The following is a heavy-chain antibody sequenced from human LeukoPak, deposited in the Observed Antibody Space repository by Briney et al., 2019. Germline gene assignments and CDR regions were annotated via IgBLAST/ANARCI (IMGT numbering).Heavy chain of an antibody. D-gene: IGHD3-22*01. CDR1: GGSFSGYY. CDR2: ISSSSTTI. V-gene: IGHV3-48*01. Sequence: ETLSLTCAVYGGSFSGYYWSWVRQAPGKGLEWVSYISSSSTTIYYADSVKGRFTISRDNAKNSLYLQMNSLRAEDTAVYYCARDHHRRLYDSQARDTFDFWGQGTMVTVSS. CDR3: ARDHHRRLYDSQARDTFDF. J-gene: IGHJ3*01.